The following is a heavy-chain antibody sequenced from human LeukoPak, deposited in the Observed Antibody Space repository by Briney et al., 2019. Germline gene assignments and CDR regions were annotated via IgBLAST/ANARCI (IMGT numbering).Heavy chain of an antibody. D-gene: IGHD4-17*01. CDR3: ARSGGDYNFYYYYTDV. V-gene: IGHV3-20*04. CDR1: GFKFDDFG. J-gene: IGHJ6*03. Sequence: GGSLRLSCAASGFKFDDFGMGWVHQAPGKGLEWVSGLNWKGDNTGYADSVKGRFTISRDNDKNSLYLQMNSLRAEDTALYYCARSGGDYNFYYYYTDVWGKGTTVTVSS. CDR2: LNWKGDNT.